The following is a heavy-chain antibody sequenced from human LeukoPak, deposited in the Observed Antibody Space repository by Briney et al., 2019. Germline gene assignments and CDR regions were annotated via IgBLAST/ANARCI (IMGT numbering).Heavy chain of an antibody. Sequence: PSETLSLTCTVSGGPITRSAYYWVWVRQSPGRGLEWLGSIYSNGDTYYNPSFESRVTIAIETSKNQFSLKMTSVTAADTAAYYCTSRGFRLPLDAFDVWGEGTRVAVSS. CDR2: IYSNGDT. V-gene: IGHV4-39*01. J-gene: IGHJ3*01. CDR1: GGPITRSAYY. D-gene: IGHD5-24*01. CDR3: TSRGFRLPLDAFDV.